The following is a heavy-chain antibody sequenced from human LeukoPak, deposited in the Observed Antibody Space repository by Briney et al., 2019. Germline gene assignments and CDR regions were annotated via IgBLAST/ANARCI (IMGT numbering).Heavy chain of an antibody. CDR1: GFTFSTYW. CDR3: ARDHAQGYYGMDV. J-gene: IGHJ6*02. CDR2: IKQDGSEK. Sequence: GGSLRLSCAASGFTFSTYWMSWVRQAPGKGLEWVANIKQDGSEKKYVDSVKGRFTISRDNAKNSLYLQMNSLRAEDTAVYYCARDHAQGYYGMDVWGQGTTVTVSS. V-gene: IGHV3-7*01.